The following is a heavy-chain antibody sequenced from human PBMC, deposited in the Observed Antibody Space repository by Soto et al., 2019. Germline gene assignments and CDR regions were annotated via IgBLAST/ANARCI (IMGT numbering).Heavy chain of an antibody. CDR1: GGSFSSYY. Sequence: PSETLSLTCTVSGGSFSSYYWSWIRQPPGKGLEWIGYIYYSGSTNYNPSLKSRVTISVDTSKNQFSLKLKSVTAADTAVYFCARDLLELWENWFDPWGQGTLVTVSS. D-gene: IGHD1-7*01. CDR2: IYYSGST. J-gene: IGHJ5*02. CDR3: ARDLLELWENWFDP. V-gene: IGHV4-59*01.